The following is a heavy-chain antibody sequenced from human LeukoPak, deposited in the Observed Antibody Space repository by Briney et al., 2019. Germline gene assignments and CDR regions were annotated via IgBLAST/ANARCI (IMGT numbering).Heavy chain of an antibody. J-gene: IGHJ5*02. V-gene: IGHV3-23*01. D-gene: IGHD3-16*01. Sequence: GGSLRLSCVGSGFTFSSCTMTWVRQAPGKGLEWVSAIGGRGGSTYYADSVKGRFTISRDNSKNTVYLQMNSLRADDTAVYYCAKEGGAWGQGTLVSVSS. CDR3: AKEGGA. CDR2: IGGRGGST. CDR1: GFTFSSCT.